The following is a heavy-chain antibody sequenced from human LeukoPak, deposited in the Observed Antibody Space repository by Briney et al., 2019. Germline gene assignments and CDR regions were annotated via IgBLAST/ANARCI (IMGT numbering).Heavy chain of an antibody. CDR2: IYYSGST. V-gene: IGHV4-59*01. CDR1: GGSISTYY. CDR3: ARVRHGAFDI. J-gene: IGHJ3*02. Sequence: PSETLSLTCIVSGGSISTYYWSWIRQPAGKGLEWIGYIYYSGSTNYNPSLKSRVTISVDTSKNQFSLKLSSVTAADTAVYYCARVRHGAFDIWGQGTMVTVSS.